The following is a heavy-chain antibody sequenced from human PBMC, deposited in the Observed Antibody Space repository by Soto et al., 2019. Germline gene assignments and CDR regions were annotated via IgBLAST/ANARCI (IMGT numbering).Heavy chain of an antibody. CDR1: GGSVSSGSYY. D-gene: IGHD3-3*01. J-gene: IGHJ4*02. CDR3: ARLGRGTIEVDY. CDR2: IYYSGST. Sequence: QVQLQESGPGLVKPSETLSLTCTVSGGSVSSGSYYWSWIRQPPGKGLEWIGYIYYSGSTNYNPSLKSRVTISVDTSKNQFSLKPSSVTAADTAVYYCARLGRGTIEVDYWGQGTLVTVSS. V-gene: IGHV4-61*01.